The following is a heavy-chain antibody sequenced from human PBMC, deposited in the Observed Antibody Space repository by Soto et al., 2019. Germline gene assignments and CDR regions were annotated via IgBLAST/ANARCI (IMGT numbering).Heavy chain of an antibody. V-gene: IGHV4-30-4*01. CDR3: ARGQGAFGMDV. Sequence: TLSLTCTVSGGSISSGDYYWSWIRQPPGKGLEWIGYIYYSGSTYYNPSLKSRVTISVDTSKNQFSLKLSSVTAADTAVYYCARGQGAFGMDVWGQGTTVTVSS. CDR1: GGSISSGDYY. J-gene: IGHJ6*02. CDR2: IYYSGST.